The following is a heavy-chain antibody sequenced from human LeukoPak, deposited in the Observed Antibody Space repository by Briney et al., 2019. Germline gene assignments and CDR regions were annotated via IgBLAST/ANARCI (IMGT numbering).Heavy chain of an antibody. D-gene: IGHD3-3*01. J-gene: IGHJ6*03. V-gene: IGHV1-69*05. CDR3: ARAPYYDFWSGTGGYYYYYMDV. CDR2: IIPIFGTA. CDR1: GGTFSSYA. Sequence: SVKVSCKASGGTFSSYAISCVRQAPGQGLECRGGIIPIFGTANYEQKFQGRVTITTDESTSTAYIELSRLRSEDTAVYYCARAPYYDFWSGTGGYYYYYMDVWGKGTTVTVSS.